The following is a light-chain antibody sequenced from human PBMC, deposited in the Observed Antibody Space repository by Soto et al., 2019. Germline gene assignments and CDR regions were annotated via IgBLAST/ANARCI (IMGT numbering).Light chain of an antibody. CDR1: QMVSSY. V-gene: IGKV3-11*01. CDR3: QQRSNWLWT. J-gene: IGKJ1*01. Sequence: EIVLTQSPATLSLSPGERATLSCRASQMVSSYLAWYQQKPGQAPRLLIYDAFNRATGIPARFSGSGSGTDFTLTISSLEPEEFAVYYCQQRSNWLWTFGQGNKVEIK. CDR2: DAF.